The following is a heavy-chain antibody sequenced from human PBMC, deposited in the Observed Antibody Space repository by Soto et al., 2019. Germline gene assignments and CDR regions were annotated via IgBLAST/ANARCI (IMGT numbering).Heavy chain of an antibody. Sequence: ASVKVSCKASGYTFTSYGISWVRQAPGQGLEWMGWISAYNGNTNYAQKLQGRVTMTTDTSTSTAYMELRSLRSDDTAVYYCARDKVFEVLGYCSGGSCYTFDYWGQGTLVTVSS. CDR1: GYTFTSYG. CDR2: ISAYNGNT. J-gene: IGHJ4*02. V-gene: IGHV1-18*01. CDR3: ARDKVFEVLGYCSGGSCYTFDY. D-gene: IGHD2-15*01.